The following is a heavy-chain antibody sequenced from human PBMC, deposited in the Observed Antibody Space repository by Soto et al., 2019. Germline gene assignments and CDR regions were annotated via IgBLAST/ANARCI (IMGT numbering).Heavy chain of an antibody. CDR1: GGSISSYY. CDR3: ARGPSQQLPRGYYGMDV. D-gene: IGHD6-13*01. V-gene: IGHV4-4*07. J-gene: IGHJ6*02. CDR2: IYTSGST. Sequence: QVQLQESGPGLVKPSETLSLTCTVSGGSISSYYWSWIRQPAGKGLEWIGRIYTSGSTNYNPSLKSRVTMSVDTSKNQCALRLSSVSAADTAVYYCARGPSQQLPRGYYGMDVWGQGTTVTVSS.